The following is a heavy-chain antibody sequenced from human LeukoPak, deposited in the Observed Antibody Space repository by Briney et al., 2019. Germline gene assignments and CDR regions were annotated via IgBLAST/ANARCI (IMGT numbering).Heavy chain of an antibody. CDR3: ARKAPRTYCSSTSCYNHYYYYMDV. Sequence: PSETLSLTCAVYGGSFSGYYWSWIRQPPGKGLEWIGEINHSGSTNYNPSLKSRVTISVGTSKNQFSLKLSSVTAADTAVYYCARKAPRTYCSSTSCYNHYYYYMDVWGKGTTVTVSS. D-gene: IGHD2-2*02. CDR2: INHSGST. V-gene: IGHV4-34*01. CDR1: GGSFSGYY. J-gene: IGHJ6*03.